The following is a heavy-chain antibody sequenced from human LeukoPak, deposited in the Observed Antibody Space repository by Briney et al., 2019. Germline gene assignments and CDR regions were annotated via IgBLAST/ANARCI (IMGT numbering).Heavy chain of an antibody. CDR3: ARPLYSSSSEDNCFDH. CDR2: INPNSGGT. V-gene: IGHV1-2*02. D-gene: IGHD6-6*01. J-gene: IGHJ5*02. CDR1: GYTFTGYY. Sequence: ASVKVSCKASGYTFTGYYMHWVRQAPGQGLEWMGWINPNSGGTNYAQKFQGRVTMTRDTSISTAYMEPSRLRSDDTAVYYCARPLYSSSSEDNCFDHWGQGTLVTVSS.